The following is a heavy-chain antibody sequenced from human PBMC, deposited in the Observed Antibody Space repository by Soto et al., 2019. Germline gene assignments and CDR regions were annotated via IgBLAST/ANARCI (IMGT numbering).Heavy chain of an antibody. CDR3: AKPTDYDILTGYSKPGYFDY. CDR2: ISGSGGST. CDR1: GFTFSSYA. Sequence: GGSLRLSCAASGFTFSSYAMSWVRQAPGKGLEWVSAISGSGGSTYYADSVKGRSTISRDNSKNTLYLQMNSLRAEDTAVYYCAKPTDYDILTGYSKPGYFDYWGQGTLVTVSS. D-gene: IGHD3-9*01. J-gene: IGHJ4*02. V-gene: IGHV3-23*01.